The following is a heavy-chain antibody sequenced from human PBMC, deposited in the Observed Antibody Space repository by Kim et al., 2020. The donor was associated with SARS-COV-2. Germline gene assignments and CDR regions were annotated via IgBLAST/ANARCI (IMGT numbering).Heavy chain of an antibody. CDR2: ISYDGSNK. Sequence: GGSLRLSCAASGFTFSSYGMHWVRQAPGKGLEWVAVISYDGSNKYYADSVKGRFTISRDNSKNTLYLQMNSLRAEDTAVYYCAKDRKKYSSSTNYYYGMDVWGQGTTVTVSS. CDR3: AKDRKKYSSSTNYYYGMDV. J-gene: IGHJ6*02. V-gene: IGHV3-30*18. D-gene: IGHD6-13*01. CDR1: GFTFSSYG.